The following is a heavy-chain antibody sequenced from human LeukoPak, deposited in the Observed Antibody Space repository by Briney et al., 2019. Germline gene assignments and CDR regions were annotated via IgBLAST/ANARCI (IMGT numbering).Heavy chain of an antibody. Sequence: ASGKVSCKASGYTFSNSYMLSVTRAPGQGLEWMGVINPSDGGTSYAQKFQGRVTVTRDMSTSTVYMELSSPTSDDTAVYYCAREVGATDFWGQGTQGTVSS. CDR2: INPSDGGT. J-gene: IGHJ4*02. CDR3: AREVGATDF. D-gene: IGHD1-26*01. CDR1: GYTFSNSY. V-gene: IGHV1-46*01.